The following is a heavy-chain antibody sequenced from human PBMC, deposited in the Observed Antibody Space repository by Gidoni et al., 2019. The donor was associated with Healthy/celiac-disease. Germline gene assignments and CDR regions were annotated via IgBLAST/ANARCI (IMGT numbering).Heavy chain of an antibody. D-gene: IGHD3-10*01. J-gene: IGHJ4*02. CDR1: GFTFSGYA. V-gene: IGHV3-64D*06. Sequence: EVQVVESGGGLVQPGGSLRLSCSASGFTFSGYAMHWVRQAPGKGLEYVSGISSNGGSTYYADSVKGRFTISRDNSKNTLYLQMSSLRAEDTAVYYCVKPLFYYGSEFDYWGQGTLVTVSS. CDR3: VKPLFYYGSEFDY. CDR2: ISSNGGST.